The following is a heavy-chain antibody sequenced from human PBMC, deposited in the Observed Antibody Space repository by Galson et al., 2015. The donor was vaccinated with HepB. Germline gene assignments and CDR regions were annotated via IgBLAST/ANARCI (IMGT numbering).Heavy chain of an antibody. CDR1: GFTFSNFA. CDR3: ARSERAAGSLGGY. J-gene: IGHJ4*02. D-gene: IGHD6-13*01. CDR2: TSYDGSHK. Sequence: PLRLSCAASGFTFSNFAMHWVRQAPGKGLEWVAVTSYDGSHKYYADSVKGRFTISRDNSKNTVYLQMNSLRPEDTAVYYCARSERAAGSLGGYWGQGTLVTGSS. V-gene: IGHV3-30-3*01.